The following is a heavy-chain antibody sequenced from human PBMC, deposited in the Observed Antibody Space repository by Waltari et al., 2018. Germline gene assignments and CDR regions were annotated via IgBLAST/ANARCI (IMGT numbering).Heavy chain of an antibody. J-gene: IGHJ4*02. D-gene: IGHD3-16*01. V-gene: IGHV1-18*01. CDR3: SRTFGAYVGDHDY. Sequence: QVQLVQSGSEVKKPGASVKVSCKASGYNFYSYGFSWERQAPGQGLEWIGGRKAPGKGYGGRGGIRNYNGDEKSAQKFQGRVTLTIDKATTTAYMELTNLRSDDTAVYYCSRTFGAYVGDHDYWGQGTAVNVSS. CDR1: GYNFYSYG. CDR2: IRNYNGDE.